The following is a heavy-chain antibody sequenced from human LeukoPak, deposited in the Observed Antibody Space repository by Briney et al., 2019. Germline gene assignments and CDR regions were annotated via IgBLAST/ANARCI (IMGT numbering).Heavy chain of an antibody. Sequence: SETLSLTCTVSGGSISSGSSDYYWGWIRQPPGKGLDWIGSISDSGRTYYNPSLKSRVTVSVDTSKNQFSLNLSSVTAADTAVYYCARQFGSGLWYFDLWGRGTLVTVSS. J-gene: IGHJ2*01. V-gene: IGHV4-39*01. CDR2: ISDSGRT. CDR3: ARQFGSGLWYFDL. D-gene: IGHD3-10*01. CDR1: GGSISSGSSDYY.